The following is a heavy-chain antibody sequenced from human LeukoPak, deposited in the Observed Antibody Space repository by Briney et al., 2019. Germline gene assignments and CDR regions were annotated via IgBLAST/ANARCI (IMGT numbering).Heavy chain of an antibody. J-gene: IGHJ6*03. CDR2: IYSGGST. CDR1: GFTVSSNY. V-gene: IGHV3-53*01. CDR3: AGGFLGYCSSTSCSHMDV. Sequence: GGSLRLSCAASGFTVSSNYMSWVRQAPGKGLEWVSVIYSGGSTYYADSVKGRFTISRDNSKNTLYLQMNSLRAEDTAVYYYAGGFLGYCSSTSCSHMDVWGKGTTVTVSS. D-gene: IGHD2-2*01.